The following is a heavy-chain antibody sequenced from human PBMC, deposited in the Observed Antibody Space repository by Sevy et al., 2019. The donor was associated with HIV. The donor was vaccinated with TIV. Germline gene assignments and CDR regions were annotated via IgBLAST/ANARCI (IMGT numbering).Heavy chain of an antibody. J-gene: IGHJ1*01. CDR1: GFTFSDYY. Sequence: GGSLRLSCAASGFTFSDYYMSWIRQTPGKGLEWVSYISSSGSTIYYAYSVKGRFTISRDNAKNSLYLQMNSLRAEDTAVYYCARGPSSLFIAEYFQHWGQGTLVTVSS. V-gene: IGHV3-11*01. D-gene: IGHD6-6*01. CDR2: ISSSGSTI. CDR3: ARGPSSLFIAEYFQH.